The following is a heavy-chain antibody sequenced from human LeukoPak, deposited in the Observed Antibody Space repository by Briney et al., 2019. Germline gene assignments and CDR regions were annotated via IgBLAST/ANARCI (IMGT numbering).Heavy chain of an antibody. J-gene: IGHJ4*02. CDR2: VNHKNGAP. D-gene: IGHD5-18*01. Sequence: ASVTVSYKASGYRFIDYYIHWVRQAPGQGLEGMGWVNHKNGAPKVAQKFQGRVTMTLDTSITTAYMEVSDLRSDDTAVYYCARPTRSGGSGYETFDYWGQGTLVTVSS. V-gene: IGHV1-2*02. CDR3: ARPTRSGGSGYETFDY. CDR1: GYRFIDYY.